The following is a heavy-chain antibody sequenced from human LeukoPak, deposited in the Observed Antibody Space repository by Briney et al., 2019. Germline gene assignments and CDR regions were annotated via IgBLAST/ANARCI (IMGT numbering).Heavy chain of an antibody. Sequence: GASVKVSCKASGGTFSSYAISWVRQAPGQGLEWMGGIIPIFGTANYAQKFQGRVTITADESTSTASMELSSLRSEDTAVYYCARDGQGSSGYYNAFDIWGQGTMVTVSS. V-gene: IGHV1-69*13. D-gene: IGHD3-22*01. J-gene: IGHJ3*02. CDR3: ARDGQGSSGYYNAFDI. CDR1: GGTFSSYA. CDR2: IIPIFGTA.